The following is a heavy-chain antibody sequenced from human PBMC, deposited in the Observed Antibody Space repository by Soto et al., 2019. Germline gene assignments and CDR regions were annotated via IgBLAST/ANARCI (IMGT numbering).Heavy chain of an antibody. CDR1: GAALNSGNYY. D-gene: IGHD2-21*01. CDR2: IYVTGAV. J-gene: IGHJ5*02. CDR3: ARLRIATNNYKWFDP. V-gene: IGHV4-31*03. Sequence: SETLSLTCSVPGAALNSGNYYWSWIRQVPGKGLEWIGHIYVTGAVDYNPSLRDRITISQDTSERQFSLNLRLVTAADTAVYYCARLRIATNNYKWFDPWGQGTLVTVSS.